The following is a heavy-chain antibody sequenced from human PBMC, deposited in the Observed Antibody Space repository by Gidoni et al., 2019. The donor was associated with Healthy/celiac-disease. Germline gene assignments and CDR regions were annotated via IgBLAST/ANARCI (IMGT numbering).Heavy chain of an antibody. CDR1: GYTFTGYY. J-gene: IGHJ4*02. CDR2: RNPNSGGK. CDR3: ARKRAFGGVIAPFDY. D-gene: IGHD3-16*02. Sequence: QVQLVQSGAEVKKTGASVKVYCKSAGYTFTGYYMNWVRQAPGQGLEWMGWRNPNSGGKNYAHKFQCRVTMTRDTSIRTAYMELRRLRSDDTAVYYCARKRAFGGVIAPFDYWGQGTLVTVSS. V-gene: IGHV1-2*07.